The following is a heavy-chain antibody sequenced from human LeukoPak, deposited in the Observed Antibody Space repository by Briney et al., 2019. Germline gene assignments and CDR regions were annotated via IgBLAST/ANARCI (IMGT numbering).Heavy chain of an antibody. V-gene: IGHV1-18*01. Sequence: ASVKVSCKASGYTFTNYGTSWLQQAPGQGLEGMEWISVYTGKTYYAQKFQARVTMTTDTSTTTAYMELRSLRSDDTAVYYCAKDRGWQYADYETVAVEHWGQGTLVTVSS. CDR3: AKDRGWQYADYETVAVEH. CDR2: ISVYTGKT. CDR1: GYTFTNYG. J-gene: IGHJ4*02. D-gene: IGHD4-17*01.